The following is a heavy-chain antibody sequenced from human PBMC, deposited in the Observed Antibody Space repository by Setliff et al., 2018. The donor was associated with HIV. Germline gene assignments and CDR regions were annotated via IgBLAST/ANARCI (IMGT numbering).Heavy chain of an antibody. CDR3: ARGVYSSGWYLLTRLDP. CDR2: IIHSGST. D-gene: IGHD6-19*01. J-gene: IGHJ5*02. Sequence: SETLSLTCAVYGGSFSNYYWSWIRQPPGKGLEWIGEIIHSGSTNYNPSLKSRVTISLDTSKNQFSLRLTSVTAADTAVYYCARGVYSSGWYLLTRLDPWGQGVLVTVSS. CDR1: GGSFSNYY. V-gene: IGHV4-34*01.